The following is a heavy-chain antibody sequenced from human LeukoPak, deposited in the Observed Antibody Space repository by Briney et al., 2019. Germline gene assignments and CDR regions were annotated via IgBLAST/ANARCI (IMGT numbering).Heavy chain of an antibody. CDR3: ARGSGSLDY. D-gene: IGHD6-19*01. J-gene: IGHJ4*02. V-gene: IGHV3-53*01. CDR2: IYSGGTT. CDR1: GFIVSSNY. Sequence: GGSLRLSCAASGFIVSSNYMSWVRQAPGKGLEWVSVIYSGGTTYYADSVKGRFTISRDNSKNNLYLQMNSLRAEDTAVYYCARGSGSLDYWGQGTLVTVSS.